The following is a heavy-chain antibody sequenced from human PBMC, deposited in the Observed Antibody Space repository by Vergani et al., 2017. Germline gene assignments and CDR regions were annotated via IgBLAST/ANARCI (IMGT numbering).Heavy chain of an antibody. J-gene: IGHJ4*02. Sequence: QVQLQQWGAGLLKPSETLSLTCAVYGGSFSGYYWSWIRQPPGKGLEWIGEINHSGSTNYNPSLKSRVTISVDTSKNQFSLKLSSVTAADTAVYYCARGRGYCSSTSCYPYYFDYWGQGTLVTVSS. CDR1: GGSFSGYY. CDR3: ARGRGYCSSTSCYPYYFDY. V-gene: IGHV4-34*01. D-gene: IGHD2-2*01. CDR2: INHSGST.